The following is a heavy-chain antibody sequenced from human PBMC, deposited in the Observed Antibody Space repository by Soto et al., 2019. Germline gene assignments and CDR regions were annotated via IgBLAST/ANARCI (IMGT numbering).Heavy chain of an antibody. CDR2: ISAYNGNT. Sequence: GASVKVSCKASGYTFTSYGISWVRQAPGQGLEWMGWISAYNGNTNYAQKLQGRVTMTTDTSTSTAYMELRSLRSDDTAVYYCARASSPTYYGDFDYWGQGTLVTVSS. CDR3: ARASSPTYYGDFDY. J-gene: IGHJ4*02. D-gene: IGHD4-17*01. V-gene: IGHV1-18*01. CDR1: GYTFTSYG.